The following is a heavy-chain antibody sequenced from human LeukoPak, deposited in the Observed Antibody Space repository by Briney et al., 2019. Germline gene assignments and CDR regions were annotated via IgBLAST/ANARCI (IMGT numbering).Heavy chain of an antibody. CDR2: ISHSGVST. V-gene: IGHV3-23*01. CDR3: AKRGAYSNNWSISLDY. J-gene: IGHJ4*02. CDR1: GFTFSHYW. D-gene: IGHD6-13*01. Sequence: GGSLRLSCAASGFTFSHYWMHWVRHAPGKGLVWVSVISHSGVSTNYADSVKGRFTISRDNSKNTIYLQMSSLRAEDTAVYYCAKRGAYSNNWSISLDYWGQGTLVTVSS.